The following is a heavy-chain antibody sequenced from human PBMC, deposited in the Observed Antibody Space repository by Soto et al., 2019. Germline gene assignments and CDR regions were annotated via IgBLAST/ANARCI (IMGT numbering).Heavy chain of an antibody. Sequence: QVQLVQSGAEVQKPGATVKVSCKASGYTFTSYGISWVRQAPGQGLEWMGWISAYNGNTDYAQKLQGRVTLTTDTSTSTAYMEMRSLRSDDTAVYYCAVGATSYYGMDVWCQGTTVTVSS. V-gene: IGHV1-18*01. CDR2: ISAYNGNT. D-gene: IGHD1-26*01. CDR1: GYTFTSYG. J-gene: IGHJ6*02. CDR3: AVGATSYYGMDV.